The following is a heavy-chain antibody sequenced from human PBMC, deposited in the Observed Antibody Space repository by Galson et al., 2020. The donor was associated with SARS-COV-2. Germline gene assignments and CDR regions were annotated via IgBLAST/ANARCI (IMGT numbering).Heavy chain of an antibody. CDR1: GFPFSSYN. CDR3: SRGLSSSWPFSDF. CDR2: ITSSSTT. Sequence: GESLKISCAASGFPFSSYNMNWVRQAPGKGLEWVSFITSSSTTYYADSVKGRFTISRDNAKNSLYLQMSGLRDDDTALYYCSRGLSSSWPFSDFWGQGALVTVSS. J-gene: IGHJ4*02. V-gene: IGHV3-48*02. D-gene: IGHD6-13*01.